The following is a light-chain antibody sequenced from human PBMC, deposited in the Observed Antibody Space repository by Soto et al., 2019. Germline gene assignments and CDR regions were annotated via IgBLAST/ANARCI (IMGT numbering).Light chain of an antibody. CDR3: LLYYGGAQLV. J-gene: IGLJ3*02. V-gene: IGLV7-43*01. CDR1: TGAVTSGNY. Sequence: QTVVTQEPSLTVSPGGTVTLTCASSTGAVTSGNYPSWFQQRPGQAPRTLIYTTNSKHSWTPARFSGSLLGVKAALTLSGVQPEDEADYYCLLYYGGAQLVFGGGTKVTVL. CDR2: TTN.